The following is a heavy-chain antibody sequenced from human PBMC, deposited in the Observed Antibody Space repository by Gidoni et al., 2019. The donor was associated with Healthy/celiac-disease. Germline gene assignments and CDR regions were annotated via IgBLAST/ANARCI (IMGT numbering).Heavy chain of an antibody. Sequence: EVQLVESGGGLVQPGGSLRLSCAASGFTFSSYWMSWVRQAPGKGLEWVANIKQDGSEKYYVDSVKGRFTISRDNAKNSLYLQMNSLRAEDTAVYYCARERGDIVVRNWYFDLWGRGTLVTVSS. CDR1: GFTFSSYW. CDR2: IKQDGSEK. V-gene: IGHV3-7*01. J-gene: IGHJ2*01. D-gene: IGHD2-2*01. CDR3: ARERGDIVVRNWYFDL.